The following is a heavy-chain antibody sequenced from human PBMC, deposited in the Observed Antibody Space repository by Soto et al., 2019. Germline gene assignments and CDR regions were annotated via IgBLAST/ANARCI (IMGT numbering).Heavy chain of an antibody. CDR3: ATYDFWSGYHFDY. Sequence: WGSLRLSCSASVFTFSSYGMHWWRQAPGKGLEWVAVISYDGSNKYYADSVKGRFTISRDNSKNTLYLQMNSLRAEDTAVYYCATYDFWSGYHFDYWGQGTLVTVSS. CDR2: ISYDGSNK. J-gene: IGHJ4*02. V-gene: IGHV3-30*03. CDR1: VFTFSSYG. D-gene: IGHD3-3*01.